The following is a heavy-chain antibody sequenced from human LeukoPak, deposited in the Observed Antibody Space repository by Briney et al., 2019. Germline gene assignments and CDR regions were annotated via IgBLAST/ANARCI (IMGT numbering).Heavy chain of an antibody. Sequence: SETLSLTCTVSGGSVSSGSYYWSWIRQPPGKGLEWIGSIYYSGSTYYNPSLKSRVTISVDTSKNQFSLKLSSVTAADTAVYYCARHRASSTSGYYFDYWGQGTLVTVSS. CDR2: IYYSGST. D-gene: IGHD2-2*01. J-gene: IGHJ4*02. CDR1: GGSVSSGSYY. V-gene: IGHV4-39*01. CDR3: ARHRASSTSGYYFDY.